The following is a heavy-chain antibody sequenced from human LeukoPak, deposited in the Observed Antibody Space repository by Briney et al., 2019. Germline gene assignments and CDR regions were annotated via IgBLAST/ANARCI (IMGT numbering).Heavy chain of an antibody. CDR2: IYYSGST. D-gene: IGHD6-13*01. CDR3: ARSYSSSVDY. J-gene: IGHJ4*02. Sequence: SETLSLTCTVSGGSISSYYWSWIRQPPGKGLEWIGYIYYSGSTNYNPSLKSRVTISVDTSKNQFSLKLSSVTAADTAVYYCARSYSSSVDYLGQGTLVTVSS. V-gene: IGHV4-59*01. CDR1: GGSISSYY.